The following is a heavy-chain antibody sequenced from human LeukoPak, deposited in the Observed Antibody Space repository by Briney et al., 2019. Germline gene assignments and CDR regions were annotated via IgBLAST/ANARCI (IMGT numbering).Heavy chain of an antibody. J-gene: IGHJ4*02. CDR1: GGSIDSYY. Sequence: SETLSLTCTVSGGSIDSYYWSWIRQPPGRGLEWIGYIYYGGSTNYNPSLKSRVTISVDTSKNQFSLKLSSVTAADTAVYYCARDRVAVPAGDWGQGTLVTVSS. D-gene: IGHD6-19*01. CDR2: IYYGGST. V-gene: IGHV4-59*13. CDR3: ARDRVAVPAGD.